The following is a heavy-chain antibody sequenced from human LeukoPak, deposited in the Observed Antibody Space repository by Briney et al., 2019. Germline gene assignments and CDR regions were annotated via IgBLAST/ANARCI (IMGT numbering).Heavy chain of an antibody. CDR1: GFTVSSNY. CDR2: IYSGGST. Sequence: PGGSLRLSSAASGFTVSSNYMSWVRQAPGKGLEWVSVIYSGGSTYYADSVKGRFTISRDNSKNTLYLQMNSLRAEDTAVYYCARDLTFDYWGQGTLVTVSS. CDR3: ARDLTFDY. V-gene: IGHV3-53*01. D-gene: IGHD3-9*01. J-gene: IGHJ4*02.